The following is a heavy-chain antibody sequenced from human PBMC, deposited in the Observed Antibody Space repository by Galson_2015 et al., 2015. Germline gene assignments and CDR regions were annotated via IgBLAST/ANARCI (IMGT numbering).Heavy chain of an antibody. D-gene: IGHD4-17*01. CDR2: IYWDDDK. CDR3: ARLTTVTTFFGFEI. J-gene: IGHJ3*02. CDR1: GFSLDTSGVG. Sequence: PALVNPTQTLTLPCTFSGFSLDTSGVGVGWIRQPPGKALEWLALIYWDDDKRYSPSLKSRLTITKDTSKNQVVLTVTNMDPVDTATYYCARLTTVTTFFGFEIWGQGTMVTVSS. V-gene: IGHV2-5*02.